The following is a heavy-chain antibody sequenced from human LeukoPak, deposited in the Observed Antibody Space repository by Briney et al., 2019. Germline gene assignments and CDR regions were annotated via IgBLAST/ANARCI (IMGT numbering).Heavy chain of an antibody. CDR2: IYSGGST. V-gene: IGHV3-53*01. CDR1: GFTVSSNY. CDR3: AREGYYYDGSFDY. D-gene: IGHD3-22*01. Sequence: GGSLRLSCAASGFTVSSNYMSWVRQAPGKGLEWVSVIYSGGSTYYADSVKGRFTISRDNSKNTLYLQMNSLRAEDTAVYYCAREGYYYDGSFDYWGQGTLVTVSS. J-gene: IGHJ4*02.